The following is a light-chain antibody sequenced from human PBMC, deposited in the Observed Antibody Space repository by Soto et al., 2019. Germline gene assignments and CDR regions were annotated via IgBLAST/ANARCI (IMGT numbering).Light chain of an antibody. V-gene: IGKV1-27*01. CDR1: QGISNY. CDR3: QKYNSAPT. J-gene: IGKJ1*01. CDR2: AAS. Sequence: DIQMTQSPSSLSASVGDRVTITCRASQGISNYLAWYQQKPGKVPKLLIYAASTLQSGVPSRFSGSGSGTDFTLTISSQQPEDVATYYCQKYNSAPTFGQGTKVEIK.